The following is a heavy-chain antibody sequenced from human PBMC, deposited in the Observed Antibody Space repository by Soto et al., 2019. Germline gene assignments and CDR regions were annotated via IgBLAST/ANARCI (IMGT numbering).Heavy chain of an antibody. Sequence: ASVKVSCKASGYTFTSYYMHWVRQAPGQGLEWMGIIDPSGGSTSYAQKFQGRVTMTRDTSTSTVYMELSSLRSEDTAVYYCARPTKGSGGLSYGIGVWGQGTTVTVS. D-gene: IGHD1-26*01. CDR3: ARPTKGSGGLSYGIGV. J-gene: IGHJ6*02. CDR2: IDPSGGST. V-gene: IGHV1-46*01. CDR1: GYTFTSYY.